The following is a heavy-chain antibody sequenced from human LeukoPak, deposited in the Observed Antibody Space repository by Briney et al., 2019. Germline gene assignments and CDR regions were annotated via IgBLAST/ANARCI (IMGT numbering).Heavy chain of an antibody. J-gene: IGHJ4*02. Sequence: GGSLRLSCAASGFTFDDYAMHWVRQAPGKGLEWVSGISWNSGSIGYADSVKGRFTISRDNAKNSLYLQMNSLRAEDTALYYCAKAPGLQLGFDYWGQGTLVTVSS. D-gene: IGHD5-24*01. CDR1: GFTFDDYA. V-gene: IGHV3-9*01. CDR2: ISWNSGSI. CDR3: AKAPGLQLGFDY.